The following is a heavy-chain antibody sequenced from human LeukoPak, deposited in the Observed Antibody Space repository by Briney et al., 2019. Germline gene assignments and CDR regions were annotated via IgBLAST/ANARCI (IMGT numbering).Heavy chain of an antibody. D-gene: IGHD3-3*01. V-gene: IGHV1-69*05. CDR1: GGTFRSYA. Sequence: ASVKVSCKASGGTFRSYAISWVRQAPGQGLEWMGGIIPIFGTANYAQKFQGRVTMTRDMSTSTVYMELSSLRSEDTAVYYCARDRGRITIFYYFDYWGQGTLVTVSS. J-gene: IGHJ4*02. CDR3: ARDRGRITIFYYFDY. CDR2: IIPIFGTA.